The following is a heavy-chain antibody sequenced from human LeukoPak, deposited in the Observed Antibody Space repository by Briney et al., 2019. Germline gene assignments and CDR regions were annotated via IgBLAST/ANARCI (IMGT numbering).Heavy chain of an antibody. CDR2: ISSSGSTI. D-gene: IGHD4-17*01. J-gene: IGHJ3*02. CDR3: ARDLTVTSAFDI. CDR1: GFTFSDYY. V-gene: IGHV3-11*01. Sequence: GGSLRLSCAAYGFTFSDYYMSWIRQAPGKGLEWVSYISSSGSTIYYADSVKGRFTISRDNAKNSLYLQMYSLRAEDTAVYYCARDLTVTSAFDIWGQGTMVTVSS.